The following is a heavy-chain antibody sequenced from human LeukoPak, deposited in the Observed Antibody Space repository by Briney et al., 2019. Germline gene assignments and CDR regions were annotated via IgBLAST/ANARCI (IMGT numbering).Heavy chain of an antibody. V-gene: IGHV5-51*01. CDR2: IYPGDSDT. CDR3: ARLDPLGFCSSTSCFAFDI. Sequence: GEPLKISCKGSGYSFTSYWIGWVRQMPGKGLEWMGIIYPGDSDTRYSPSFQGQVTISADKSISTAYLQWSSLKASDTAMYYCARLDPLGFCSSTSCFAFDIWGQGTMVTVSS. D-gene: IGHD2-2*01. J-gene: IGHJ3*02. CDR1: GYSFTSYW.